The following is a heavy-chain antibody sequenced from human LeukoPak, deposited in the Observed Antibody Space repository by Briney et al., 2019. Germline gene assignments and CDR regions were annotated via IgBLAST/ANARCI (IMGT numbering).Heavy chain of an antibody. CDR3: ATPPVWFGEFMSGNSILGYFQD. D-gene: IGHD3-10*01. V-gene: IGHV1-24*01. Sequence: ASVKVSCKISGHTLTELSIHWVRQAPGKGLEWMGGFDTQEGETVFAQNFQGRVTMTEDTSSDTAYMELSSLTSEDTAVYYCATPPVWFGEFMSGNSILGYFQDWGQGTLVTVSS. CDR2: FDTQEGET. J-gene: IGHJ1*01. CDR1: GHTLTELS.